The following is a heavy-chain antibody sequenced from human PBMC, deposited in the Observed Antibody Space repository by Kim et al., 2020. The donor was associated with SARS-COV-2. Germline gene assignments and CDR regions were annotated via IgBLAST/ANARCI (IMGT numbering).Heavy chain of an antibody. CDR2: ISSNGGST. CDR1: GFTFSSYA. D-gene: IGHD3-3*01. J-gene: IGHJ4*02. V-gene: IGHV3-64*01. Sequence: GGSLRLSCAASGFTFSSYAMHWVRQAPGKGLEYVSAISSNGGSTYYANSVKGRFTISRDNSKNTLYLQMGSLRAEDMAVYYCARGGTIFGVVDYSGQGTLLTVSS. CDR3: ARGGTIFGVVDY.